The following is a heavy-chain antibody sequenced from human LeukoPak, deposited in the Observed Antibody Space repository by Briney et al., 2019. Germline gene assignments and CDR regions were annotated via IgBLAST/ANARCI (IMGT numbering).Heavy chain of an antibody. J-gene: IGHJ4*02. CDR1: GYSFTSYW. Sequence: GESLKISCKGSGYSFTSYWIGWVRQMPGKGLEWMGIIYPGDSDTRYSPSFQGQVTISADKSISTAYLQWSSLKASDTAMYYCARHSFPMVRGVSYYFGYWGQGTLVTVSS. CDR3: ARHSFPMVRGVSYYFGY. V-gene: IGHV5-51*01. CDR2: IYPGDSDT. D-gene: IGHD3-10*01.